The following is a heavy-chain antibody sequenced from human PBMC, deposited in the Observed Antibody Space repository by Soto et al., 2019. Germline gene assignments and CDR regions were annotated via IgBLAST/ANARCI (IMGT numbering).Heavy chain of an antibody. CDR2: IYWDDDK. J-gene: IGHJ1*01. D-gene: IGHD2-15*01. CDR3: AHRDLVVVAATPPYFQH. V-gene: IGHV2-5*02. CDR1: GFSLSTSGVG. Sequence: SGPTLVNPTQTLTLACSFSGFSLSTSGVGVGWIRQPPGKALEWLALIYWDDDKRYSPSLKSRLTITKDTSKNQVVLTMTNMDPVDTATYYCAHRDLVVVAATPPYFQHWGQGTLVTVSS.